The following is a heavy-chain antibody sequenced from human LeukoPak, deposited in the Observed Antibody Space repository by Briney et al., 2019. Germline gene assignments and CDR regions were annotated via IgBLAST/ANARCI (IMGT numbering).Heavy chain of an antibody. CDR3: AREGCSSTSCYPDY. CDR2: ISSSSSYI. J-gene: IGHJ4*02. V-gene: IGHV3-21*01. D-gene: IGHD2-2*01. Sequence: GGSLRLSCAASGFTFSSYRMNWVRQAPGKGLEWVSSISSSSSYIYYADSVKGRFTISRDNAKNSLYLQMNSLRADDTAVYYCAREGCSSTSCYPDYWGQGTLVTVSS. CDR1: GFTFSSYR.